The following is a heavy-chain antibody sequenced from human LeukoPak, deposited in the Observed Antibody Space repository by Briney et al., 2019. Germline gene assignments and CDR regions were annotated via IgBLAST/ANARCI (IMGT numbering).Heavy chain of an antibody. J-gene: IGHJ6*02. D-gene: IGHD2-15*01. CDR2: IGSSGSTI. Sequence: GGSLRLSCAASGFTFSSYEMNWVRQAPGKGLEWVSYIGSSGSTIYYADSVKGRFTISRDNAKNSLYLQMNSLRAEDTAVYYCARGGDCSGGSCYSFNYYYGMDVWGQGTTVTVSS. V-gene: IGHV3-48*03. CDR3: ARGGDCSGGSCYSFNYYYGMDV. CDR1: GFTFSSYE.